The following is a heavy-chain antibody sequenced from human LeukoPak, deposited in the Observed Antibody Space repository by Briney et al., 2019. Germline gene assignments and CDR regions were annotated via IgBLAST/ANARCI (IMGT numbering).Heavy chain of an antibody. Sequence: SETLSLTCTVSGGSISSYYWSWIRQPPGKGLEWIGYTYYSGSTNYNPSLKSRVTISVDTSKNQFSLKLSSVTAADTAVYYCARANWFSRDAFDIWGQGTMVTVSS. D-gene: IGHD7-27*01. J-gene: IGHJ3*02. V-gene: IGHV4-59*01. CDR1: GGSISSYY. CDR2: TYYSGST. CDR3: ARANWFSRDAFDI.